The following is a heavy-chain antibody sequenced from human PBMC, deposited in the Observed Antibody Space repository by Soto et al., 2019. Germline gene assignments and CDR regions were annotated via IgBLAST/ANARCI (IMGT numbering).Heavy chain of an antibody. CDR3: AKDIIYDSSGYYSSYAFDI. J-gene: IGHJ3*02. D-gene: IGHD3-22*01. Sequence: PGGSLRLSCAASGFIFSSFAMSWVRQAPGKGLEWVSTISNNGGSTYSADSVKGRFTISRDNSKNTLYLQMNSLRAEDTAVYYCAKDIIYDSSGYYSSYAFDIWGQGTMVTVSS. CDR1: GFIFSSFA. V-gene: IGHV3-23*01. CDR2: ISNNGGST.